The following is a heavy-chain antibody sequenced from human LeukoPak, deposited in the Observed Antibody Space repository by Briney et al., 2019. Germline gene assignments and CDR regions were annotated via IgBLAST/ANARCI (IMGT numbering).Heavy chain of an antibody. D-gene: IGHD2-15*01. J-gene: IGHJ4*02. CDR1: GNYW. CDR3: VSFYETN. Sequence: GSLRLSCAASGNYWIHWVRQAPGKGLVWVSHVNSDGSWTSHADSVKGRFTISKDNAKNTVYLQMNNLRTEDTAVYYCVSFYETNWGRGTLVNVSS. CDR2: VNSDGSWT. V-gene: IGHV3-74*01.